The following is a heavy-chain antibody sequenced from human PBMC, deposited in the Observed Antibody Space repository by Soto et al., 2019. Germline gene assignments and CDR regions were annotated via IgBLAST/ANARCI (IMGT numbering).Heavy chain of an antibody. J-gene: IGHJ4*01. CDR1: GGSISSSNW. Sequence: PSETLSLTCAVSGGSISSSNWWSWVRQPPRKGLEWIGTIYYSGSTYYNPSLKSRVTISVDTSKNQFSLKLSSVTAADTAVYYCARQLRRIIVVISEAYFDSWGQGTLVTVSS. CDR2: IYYSGST. CDR3: ARQLRRIIVVISEAYFDS. D-gene: IGHD3-22*01. V-gene: IGHV4-39*01.